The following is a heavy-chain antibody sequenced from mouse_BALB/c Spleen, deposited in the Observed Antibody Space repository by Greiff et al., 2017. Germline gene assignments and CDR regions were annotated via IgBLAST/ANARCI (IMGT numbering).Heavy chain of an antibody. CDR2: IHYSGST. CDR1: CYSITSGFS. D-gene: IGHD2-13*01. Sequence: LQESGPDLVKPSQSLSPTCSVTCYSITSGFSWHWIRQFPGNKLVGMGYIHYSGSTNHNTSLKSRIPITRDTSKNQYFLQWNSVTTENTATYCCAREDGDYWYFDDWGEGTPVTVSA. V-gene: IGHV3-1*02. CDR3: AREDGDYWYFDD. J-gene: IGHJ1*01.